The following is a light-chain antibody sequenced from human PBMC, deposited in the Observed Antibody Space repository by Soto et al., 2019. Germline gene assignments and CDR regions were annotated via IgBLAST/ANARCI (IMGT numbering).Light chain of an antibody. V-gene: IGKV1-6*01. J-gene: IGKJ1*01. CDR3: LQDYNYPWT. Sequence: IQMTQSPSTLSVSVGDRVTTTCRASQGIRNDLGWYQQKPGKAPKLLIYAASSLQSGVPSRFSGSGSGTDFTLTISSLQPEDFATYYCLQDYNYPWTFGQGTKVDIK. CDR2: AAS. CDR1: QGIRND.